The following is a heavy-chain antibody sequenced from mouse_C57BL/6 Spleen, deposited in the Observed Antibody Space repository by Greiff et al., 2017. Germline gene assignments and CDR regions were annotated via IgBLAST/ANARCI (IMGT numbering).Heavy chain of an antibody. Sequence: EVMLVESGGGLVKPGGSLKLSCAASGFTFSSYAMSWVRQTPEKRLEWVATISDGGSYTYYPDNVKGRFTISRDNAKNNLYLQMSHLKSEDTAMYYCARVAYSNPFAYWGQGTLVTVSA. CDR3: ARVAYSNPFAY. CDR1: GFTFSSYA. J-gene: IGHJ3*01. D-gene: IGHD2-5*01. CDR2: ISDGGSYT. V-gene: IGHV5-4*03.